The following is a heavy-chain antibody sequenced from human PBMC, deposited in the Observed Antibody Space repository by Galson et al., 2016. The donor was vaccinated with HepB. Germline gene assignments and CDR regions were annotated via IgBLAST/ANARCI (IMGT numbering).Heavy chain of an antibody. J-gene: IGHJ4*02. CDR3: ARLPVSAPDANAGFYS. CDR2: INGDGSTT. Sequence: SLRLSCAASGFTFRRYWTHWVRQAPGKGLVWVSGINGDGSTTNYADSVRGRFTISRDNSKNTFYLQMNTLSVEDTAIYFCARLPVSAPDANAGFYSWGQGTLVTVSS. CDR1: GFTFRRYW. D-gene: IGHD6-13*01. V-gene: IGHV3-74*01.